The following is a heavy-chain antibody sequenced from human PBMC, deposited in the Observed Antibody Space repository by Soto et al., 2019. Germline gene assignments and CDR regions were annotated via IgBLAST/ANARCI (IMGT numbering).Heavy chain of an antibody. CDR3: ARGSPGEGDRPPDH. D-gene: IGHD3-16*01. CDR1: GGTFSSYA. CDR2: IIPIFGTA. J-gene: IGHJ4*01. V-gene: IGHV1-69*06. Sequence: ASVKVSCKASGGTFSSYAISWVRQAPGQGLEWMGGIIPIFGTANYAQKFQGRVTITADKSTSTAYMELSSLRSEDTAVYYCARGSPGEGDRPPDHWGQGTLVTVSS.